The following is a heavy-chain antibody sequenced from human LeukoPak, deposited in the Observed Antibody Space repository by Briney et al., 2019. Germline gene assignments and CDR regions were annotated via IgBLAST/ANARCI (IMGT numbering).Heavy chain of an antibody. Sequence: PGGSLRLSCAASGFTFSSYAMSWVRQAPGKGLEWVSAISGSGGRTYYADSVRGRFTISRDNSKNTVYAQMNSLRAEDTAIYFCVVVSYCAVDCYDYWGQGTLVTVSS. CDR3: VVVSYCAVDCYDY. CDR2: ISGSGGRT. D-gene: IGHD2-21*01. V-gene: IGHV3-23*01. CDR1: GFTFSSYA. J-gene: IGHJ4*02.